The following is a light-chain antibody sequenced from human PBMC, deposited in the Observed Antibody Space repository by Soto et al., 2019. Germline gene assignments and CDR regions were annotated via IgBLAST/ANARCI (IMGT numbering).Light chain of an antibody. V-gene: IGLV2-11*01. CDR2: AVI. J-gene: IGLJ1*01. CDR3: CSYAGSSYYV. Sequence: QSALTQPRSVSGSPGQSVTISCAGTSNDVGAYNYVSWYQQHPGKAPKLIIYAVIKRPSGVPDRFSGSKSGNTASLTISGLQAEDEAYYYCCSYAGSSYYVFGSGTKVTVL. CDR1: SNDVGAYNY.